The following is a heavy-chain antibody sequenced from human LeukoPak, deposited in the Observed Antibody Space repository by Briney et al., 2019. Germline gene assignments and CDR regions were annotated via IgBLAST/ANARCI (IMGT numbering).Heavy chain of an antibody. V-gene: IGHV3-74*01. CDR1: GFTFSNYW. CDR2: IESDVSST. J-gene: IGHJ4*02. Sequence: PGGSLRLSCAASGFTFSNYWMHWVRQAPGMGLVWVSRIESDVSSTTYADCVKGRFTISRDNAKNTLYLQMNSLRAEDTAVYYCTRGRYYFDSWGQGTLVTVSS. CDR3: TRGRYYFDS. D-gene: IGHD4-17*01.